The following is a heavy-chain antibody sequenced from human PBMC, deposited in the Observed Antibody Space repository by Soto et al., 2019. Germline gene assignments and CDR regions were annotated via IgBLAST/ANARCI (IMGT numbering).Heavy chain of an antibody. CDR2: IYYSGST. V-gene: IGHV4-31*03. D-gene: IGHD4-17*01. Sequence: SETLSLTCTVSGGSISSGGYYWSWIRQHPGKGLEWIGYIYYSGSTYYNPSLKSRVTISVDTSKNQFSLKLSSVTAADTAVYYCAGVTPTTVTTSFDYYYYGMDVWGQGTTVTVSS. CDR3: AGVTPTTVTTSFDYYYYGMDV. J-gene: IGHJ6*02. CDR1: GGSISSGGYY.